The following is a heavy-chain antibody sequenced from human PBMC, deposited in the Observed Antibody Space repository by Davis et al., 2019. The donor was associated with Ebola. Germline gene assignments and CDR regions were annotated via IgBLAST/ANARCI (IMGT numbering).Heavy chain of an antibody. CDR3: ARVTGIAAAVMNWFDP. J-gene: IGHJ5*02. CDR1: GGSISSYY. CDR2: IYYSGST. D-gene: IGHD6-13*01. V-gene: IGHV4-59*01. Sequence: PSETLSLTCTVPGGSISSYYWSWIRQPPGKGLEWIWYIYYSGSTNYNPSLKSRVTISVDTSKNQFSLKLSSVTAADTAVYYCARVTGIAAAVMNWFDPWGQGTLVTVSS.